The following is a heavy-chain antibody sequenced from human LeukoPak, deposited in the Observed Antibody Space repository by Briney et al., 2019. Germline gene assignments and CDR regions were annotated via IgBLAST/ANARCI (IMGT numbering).Heavy chain of an antibody. CDR2: ISGSGGST. D-gene: IGHD2-15*01. CDR1: GFTFSSYA. J-gene: IGHJ3*02. Sequence: PGRSLRLSCAASGFTFSSYAMSWVRQAPGKGLEWVSAISGSGGSTYYADSVKGRFTISRDNSKNTLYLQMNSLRAEDTAVYYCARDKECSGGSCYLDAFDIWGQGTMVTVSS. V-gene: IGHV3-23*01. CDR3: ARDKECSGGSCYLDAFDI.